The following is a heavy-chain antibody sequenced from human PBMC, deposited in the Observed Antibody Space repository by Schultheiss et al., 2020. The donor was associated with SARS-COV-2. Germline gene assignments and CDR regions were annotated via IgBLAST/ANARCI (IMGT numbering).Heavy chain of an antibody. CDR3: ARVPWDSGSYLPHTRWEFDY. CDR1: GYSISSGYY. D-gene: IGHD1-26*01. CDR2: IYHSGST. J-gene: IGHJ4*02. Sequence: SQTLSLTCTVSGYSISSGYYWGWIRQPPGKGLEWIGSIYHSGSTYYNPSLKSRVTISVDTSKNQFSLKLSSVTAADTAVYYCARVPWDSGSYLPHTRWEFDYWGQGTLVTVSS. V-gene: IGHV4-38-2*02.